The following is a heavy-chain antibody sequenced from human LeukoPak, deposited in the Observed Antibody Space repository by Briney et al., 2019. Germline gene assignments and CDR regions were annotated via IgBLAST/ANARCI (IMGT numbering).Heavy chain of an antibody. V-gene: IGHV5-51*01. CDR3: VRVLWTWVLSYYYGMDV. D-gene: IGHD2-21*01. CDR2: IYPDVSDA. CDR1: AYCSSTNC. Sequence: GESLQISCTGSAYCSSTNCIGWGGHLPRKGLGWMGIIYPDVSDARYSPYFQRQVTISADKSIHTAYLPWSSLKASDSAMYYCVRVLWTWVLSYYYGMDVWGQGTTVTVSS. J-gene: IGHJ6*02.